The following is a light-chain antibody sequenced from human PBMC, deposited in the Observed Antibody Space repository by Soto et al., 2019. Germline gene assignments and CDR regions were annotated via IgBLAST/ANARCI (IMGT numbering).Light chain of an antibody. Sequence: QSALTQPASVSGSPGQSITISCTGGSGDIGSHNLVSWYQQYLGKAPKVIIYATTKRPSGVSDRFSGSKSGSVASLTISGLQDDDEATYYCCSHVNDFTHWIFGGGTKVTVL. J-gene: IGLJ3*02. CDR2: ATT. CDR3: CSHVNDFTHWI. V-gene: IGLV2-23*01. CDR1: SGDIGSHNL.